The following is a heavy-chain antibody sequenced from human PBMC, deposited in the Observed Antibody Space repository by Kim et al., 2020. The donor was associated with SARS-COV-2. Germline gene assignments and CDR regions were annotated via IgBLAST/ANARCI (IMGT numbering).Heavy chain of an antibody. CDR3: ASSRGATYYDILTGYPLGYDYYGMDV. V-gene: IGHV3-48*03. Sequence: GGSLRLSCAASGFTFSSYEMNWVRQAPGKGLEWVSYISSSGSTIYYADSVKGRFTISRDNAKNSLYLQMNSLRAEDTAVYYCASSRGATYYDILTGYPLGYDYYGMDVWGQGTTVTVSS. CDR2: ISSSGSTI. J-gene: IGHJ6*02. D-gene: IGHD3-9*01. CDR1: GFTFSSYE.